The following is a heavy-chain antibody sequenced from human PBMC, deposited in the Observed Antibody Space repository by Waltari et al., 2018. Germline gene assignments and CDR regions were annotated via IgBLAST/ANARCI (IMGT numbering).Heavy chain of an antibody. J-gene: IGHJ3*02. CDR1: GFTFSRYW. V-gene: IGHV3-7*01. Sequence: EVQLVESGGGLVQPGGSLRLSCAASGFTFSRYWMSWVRQAPGKGLEWVANIKQDGSEKYYVDSVKGRFTISRDNAKNSLYLQMNSLRAEDTAVYYCARVPGPPYAFDIWGQGTMVTVSS. CDR3: ARVPGPPYAFDI. CDR2: IKQDGSEK.